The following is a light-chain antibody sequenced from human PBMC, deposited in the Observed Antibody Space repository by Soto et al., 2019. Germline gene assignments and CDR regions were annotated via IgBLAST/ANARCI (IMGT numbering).Light chain of an antibody. J-gene: IGKJ1*01. CDR1: QSVSSN. CDR2: GAS. Sequence: DIVMTQSPATLSLSQGARGTLSCRASQSVSSNLAWYQQKPGQAPRLLIYGASTRATGIPARFSGSGSGTEFTLTISSLQSEDFAVYYCQQYNNWPVTFGQGTKVDIK. V-gene: IGKV3-15*01. CDR3: QQYNNWPVT.